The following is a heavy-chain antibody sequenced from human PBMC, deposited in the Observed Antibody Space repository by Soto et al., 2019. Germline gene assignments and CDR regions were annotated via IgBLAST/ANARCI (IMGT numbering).Heavy chain of an antibody. CDR2: IYYSGST. CDR3: ARDLWVAVPEEGWFDP. V-gene: IGHV4-59*01. CDR1: GGSISSYY. J-gene: IGHJ5*02. D-gene: IGHD6-19*01. Sequence: SETLSLTCTVSGGSISSYYWSWIRQPPGKGLEWIGYIYYSGSTNYNPSLKSRVTISVDTSKNQFSLKLSSVTAADTAVYYCARDLWVAVPEEGWFDPWGQGTLVT.